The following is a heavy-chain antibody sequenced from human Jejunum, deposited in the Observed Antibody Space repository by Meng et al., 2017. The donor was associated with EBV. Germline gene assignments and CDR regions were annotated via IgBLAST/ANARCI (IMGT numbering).Heavy chain of an antibody. CDR1: GCLVSSHY. Sequence: GGLGGGLFLPGGLLCLSCAAYGCLVSSHYPGWVRQAPGKGLECVSVIYRGGSIYYADSVKGRFTISREISQNTLYLQMNSLRAEDTAVYYCEGKYGGDSWGQGTLVTVS. D-gene: IGHD2-8*01. J-gene: IGHJ4*02. V-gene: IGHV3-53*01. CDR3: EGKYGGDS. CDR2: IYRGGSI.